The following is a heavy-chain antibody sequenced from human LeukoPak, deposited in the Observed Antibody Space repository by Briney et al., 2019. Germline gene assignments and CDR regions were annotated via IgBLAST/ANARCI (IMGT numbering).Heavy chain of an antibody. D-gene: IGHD5-12*01. CDR1: GGSFSGYY. J-gene: IGHJ5*02. V-gene: IGHV4-34*01. CDR2: INHSGST. Sequence: AETLSLTCAVYGGSFSGYYWIWIRQPRGKGREWIGEINHSGSTNYNPSLKSRVTISVDTSKNPFSLKLSSVTAADTAVYYCARGARTPSGYGSRTAGRANWFDPWGQGTLVTVPS. CDR3: ARGARTPSGYGSRTAGRANWFDP.